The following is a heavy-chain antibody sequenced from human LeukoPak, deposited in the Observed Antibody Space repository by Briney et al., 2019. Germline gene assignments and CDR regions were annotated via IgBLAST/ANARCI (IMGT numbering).Heavy chain of an antibody. CDR2: FDPSNSYT. J-gene: IGHJ3*02. CDR3: ARISEVPDTQRYAFDM. D-gene: IGHD2-2*01. CDR1: GYTFSAYW. Sequence: GESLKISCQGSGYTFSAYWINWVRQMPGKRLEWMVRFDPSNSYTNFGPSFQGRVTISLDESINTAYLQWSGLKASDTAVYYCARISEVPDTQRYAFDMWGQGTRVTVSS. V-gene: IGHV5-10-1*01.